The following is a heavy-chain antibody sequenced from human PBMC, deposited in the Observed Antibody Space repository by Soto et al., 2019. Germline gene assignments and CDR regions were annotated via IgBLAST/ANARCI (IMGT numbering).Heavy chain of an antibody. CDR2: ISGSGGST. V-gene: IGHV3-23*01. CDR3: AKDSMDDIVVVPAAMRSSYYYDGKDV. J-gene: IGHJ6*02. CDR1: GFTFSSYA. D-gene: IGHD2-2*01. Sequence: GGSLRLSCAASGFTFSSYAMSWVRQAPGKGLEWVSAISGSGGSTYYADSVKGRFTISRDNSKNTLYLQMNSLRAEDTAVYYCAKDSMDDIVVVPAAMRSSYYYDGKDVWSQGTTVTVSS.